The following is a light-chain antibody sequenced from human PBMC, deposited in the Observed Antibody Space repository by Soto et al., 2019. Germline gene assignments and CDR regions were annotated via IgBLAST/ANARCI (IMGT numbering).Light chain of an antibody. CDR2: TND. CDR1: NSNIGSNT. J-gene: IGLJ3*02. Sequence: QPVLTQPPSASGTPGQRVTISCSGSNSNIGSNTVNWYQQLPGTAPKLLIHTNDQRPSGVPDRFSGSKSGTSASLAVSGLQYEDEAAYHCAAWDDNVNGPVFGGGTKLTVL. V-gene: IGLV1-44*01. CDR3: AAWDDNVNGPV.